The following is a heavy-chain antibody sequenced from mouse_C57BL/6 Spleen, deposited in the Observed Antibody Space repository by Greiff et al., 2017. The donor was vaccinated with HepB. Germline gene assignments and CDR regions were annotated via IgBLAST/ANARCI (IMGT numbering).Heavy chain of an antibody. Sequence: EVHLVESGGGLVQPGGSMKLSCVASGFTFSNYWMNWVRQSPEKGLEWVAQIRLKSDNYATHYAESVKGRFTISRDDSKSSVYLQMNNLRAEDTGIDYCTGGYYVNYAMDYWGQGTSVTVSS. CDR3: TGGYYVNYAMDY. D-gene: IGHD2-3*01. V-gene: IGHV6-3*01. CDR1: GFTFSNYW. J-gene: IGHJ4*01. CDR2: IRLKSDNYAT.